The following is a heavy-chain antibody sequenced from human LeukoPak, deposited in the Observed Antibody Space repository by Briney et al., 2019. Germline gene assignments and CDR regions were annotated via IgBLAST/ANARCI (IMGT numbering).Heavy chain of an antibody. CDR2: ISSSSSYK. J-gene: IGHJ3*02. V-gene: IGHV3-21*01. CDR3: ARRWGSHDAFDI. D-gene: IGHD7-27*01. CDR1: GFTFSSYS. Sequence: GGSLRLSCAASGFTFSSYSMNWVRQAPGKGLEWVSSISSSSSYKHYADSVKGRFTISRDNAKNSLYLQMNSLRAEDTAVYYCARRWGSHDAFDIWGQGTMVTVSS.